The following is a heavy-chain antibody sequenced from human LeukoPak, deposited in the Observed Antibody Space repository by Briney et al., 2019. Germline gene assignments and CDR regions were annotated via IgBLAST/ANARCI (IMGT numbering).Heavy chain of an antibody. CDR3: ARDPTRRYCSSTSCHEWFDP. J-gene: IGHJ5*02. CDR2: IIPILGIA. D-gene: IGHD2-2*01. Sequence: SVKVSCKASGGTFSSYAISWVRQAPGQGLEWMGRIIPILGIANYAQKFQGRVTITADKSTSTAYMELSGLRSEDTAVYYCARDPTRRYCSSTSCHEWFDPWGQGTLVTVSS. V-gene: IGHV1-69*04. CDR1: GGTFSSYA.